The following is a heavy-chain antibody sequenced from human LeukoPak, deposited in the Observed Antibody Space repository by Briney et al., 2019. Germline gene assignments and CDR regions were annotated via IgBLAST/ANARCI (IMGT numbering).Heavy chain of an antibody. J-gene: IGHJ4*02. CDR3: AKRSTVTTFRYLDY. CDR2: ISGGSGFV. V-gene: IGHV3-11*01. Sequence: PGGSLRLSCAASGFTFSDSYMTWIRQAPGKGLECVAYISGGSGFVSHADSVKGRFTISRDNAKNSLYLQMNNLRLDDTAVYYCAKRSTVTTFRYLDYWGQGILVTVSS. D-gene: IGHD4-17*01. CDR1: GFTFSDSY.